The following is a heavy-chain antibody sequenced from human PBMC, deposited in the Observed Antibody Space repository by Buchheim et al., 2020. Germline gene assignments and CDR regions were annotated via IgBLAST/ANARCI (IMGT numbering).Heavy chain of an antibody. Sequence: QVQLVQSGAEVKKPGASVKVSCKASGYTFTNYYMHWVRQAPGQGLEWLGMINPEGGSTNYAQKFQGRVTMTRDTSTSTVYMELSSLRSEDTAVYSCAGEGYSSSWGGYGGQGTL. CDR1: GYTFTNYY. CDR2: INPEGGST. J-gene: IGHJ4*02. V-gene: IGHV1-46*01. CDR3: AGEGYSSSWGGY. D-gene: IGHD6-13*01.